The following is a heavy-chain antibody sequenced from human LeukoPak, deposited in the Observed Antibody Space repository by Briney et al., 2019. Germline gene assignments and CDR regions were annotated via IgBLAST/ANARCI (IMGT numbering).Heavy chain of an antibody. CDR1: GFTFSSYW. CDR2: IKQDGSEK. CDR3: ARAYQLLFDDPHFDY. Sequence: PGGSLRLSCAASGFTFSSYWMSWVRQAPGKGLEWVANIKQDGSEKYYVDSVKGRFTISRDNAKKSLYLQMNSLRAQDTAVYYCARAYQLLFDDPHFDYWGQGTLVTVSP. D-gene: IGHD2-2*01. J-gene: IGHJ4*02. V-gene: IGHV3-7*01.